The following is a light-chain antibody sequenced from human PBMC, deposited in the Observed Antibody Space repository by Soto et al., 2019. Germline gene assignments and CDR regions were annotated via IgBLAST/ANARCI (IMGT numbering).Light chain of an antibody. CDR1: QSISSSC. Sequence: EIVLTQSPGTLSLTTGERATLSCRASQSISSSCLAWYQQKPGQAPRLLIYAASSRATGIPDRFSGSGSGTDFTLTISRLEPEDFAVHYCQQYRSSSSTFGQGTQLEIK. V-gene: IGKV3-20*01. CDR3: QQYRSSSST. CDR2: AAS. J-gene: IGKJ2*01.